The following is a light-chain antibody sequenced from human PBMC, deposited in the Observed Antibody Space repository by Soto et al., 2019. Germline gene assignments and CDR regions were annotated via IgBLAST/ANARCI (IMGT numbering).Light chain of an antibody. CDR1: SSNVGGYKL. Sequence: QSALTQPASVSGSPGQSITISCTGTSSNVGGYKLVSWYQQHPGKAPKLMIFEVNKRPSGVSNRFSGSKSGNTASLTISGLKVEDEADYYCCSSGGSPTYVFGTGTKVT. J-gene: IGLJ1*01. CDR2: EVN. V-gene: IGLV2-23*02. CDR3: CSSGGSPTYV.